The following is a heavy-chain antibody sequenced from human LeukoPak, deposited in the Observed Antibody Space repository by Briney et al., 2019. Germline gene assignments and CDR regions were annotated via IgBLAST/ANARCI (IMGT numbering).Heavy chain of an antibody. CDR3: ARRPSYYYHSSGWVDY. CDR2: ISAYHGNT. J-gene: IGHJ4*02. V-gene: IGHV1-18*01. CDR1: GYTFTSYG. D-gene: IGHD3-22*01. Sequence: ASVKVSCKASGYTFTSYGIRWVRQAPGQGLAWMGWISAYHGNTYHAQKLQGRVTMTTDTSTSTAYMELRSLRSDDTAVYYCARRPSYYYHSSGWVDYWGQGTLVTVSS.